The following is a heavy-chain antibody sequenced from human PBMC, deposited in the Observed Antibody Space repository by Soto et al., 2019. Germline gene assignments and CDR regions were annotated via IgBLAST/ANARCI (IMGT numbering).Heavy chain of an antibody. CDR2: ISYDGSNK. V-gene: IGHV3-30*18. J-gene: IGHJ6*02. CDR3: AKDRVVGAITSYYYYGMDV. Sequence: GGSLRLSCAASGFTFSSYGMHWVRQAPGKGLEWVAVISYDGSNKYYADSVKGRFTISRDNSKNTLYLQMNSLRAEDTAVYYCAKDRVVGAITSYYYYGMDVWGQGTTVTVSS. D-gene: IGHD1-26*01. CDR1: GFTFSSYG.